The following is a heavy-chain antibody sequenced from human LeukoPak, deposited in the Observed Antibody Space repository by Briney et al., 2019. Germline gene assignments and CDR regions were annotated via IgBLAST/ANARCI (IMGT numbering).Heavy chain of an antibody. V-gene: IGHV3-23*01. J-gene: IGHJ4*02. Sequence: GGSLRLSCAASGFTFSSYAMSWVRQAPGKGLEWVSAISGSGGSTYYADSVKGRFTISRDNSKNTLYLQMNSLRAEDTAVYYCAKESFTYHFWSGLGSLWSQGTLVTVST. D-gene: IGHD3-3*01. CDR3: AKESFTYHFWSGLGSL. CDR1: GFTFSSYA. CDR2: ISGSGGST.